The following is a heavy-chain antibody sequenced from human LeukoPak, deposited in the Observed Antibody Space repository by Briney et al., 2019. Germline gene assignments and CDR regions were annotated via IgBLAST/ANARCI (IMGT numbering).Heavy chain of an antibody. Sequence: GGSLRLSCAASGFTFSSYWMSWVRQAPGKGLEWVANIKQDGSEKYYVDSVKGRFTISRDNAKYSLYLQMNSLRAEDTAVYYCARDLGGSYYVTLFDYWGQGTLVTVSS. J-gene: IGHJ4*02. CDR3: ARDLGGSYYVTLFDY. CDR2: IKQDGSEK. V-gene: IGHV3-7*01. CDR1: GFTFSSYW. D-gene: IGHD1-26*01.